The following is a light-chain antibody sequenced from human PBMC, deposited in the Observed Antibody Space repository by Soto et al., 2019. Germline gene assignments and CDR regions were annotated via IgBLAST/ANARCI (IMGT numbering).Light chain of an antibody. V-gene: IGLV2-8*01. CDR2: EVT. CDR3: SSYAGNNVVI. J-gene: IGLJ2*01. CDR1: SSDVGGYNY. Sequence: QSALTQPPSASGSPRQSVTISCTGTSSDVGGYNYVSWYQQHPGKVPKLLIYEVTRRPSGVPDRFSGSKSGNTASLTVSALQAEDDAHYYCSSYAGNNVVIFGGGTKVTVL.